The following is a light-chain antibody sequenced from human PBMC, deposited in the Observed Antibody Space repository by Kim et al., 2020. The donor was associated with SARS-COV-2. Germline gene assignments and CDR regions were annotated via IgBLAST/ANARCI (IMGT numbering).Light chain of an antibody. CDR1: RFSIGSNY. V-gene: IGLV1-47*01. Sequence: RVNISCSGSRFSIGSNYVYWCEQLPDTAPKQLIYRNERRPSGVPDRFSCSKSGSSASLAISGLRSEDGADYYCAGWDESLSGSWVFGGGTQLTVL. J-gene: IGLJ3*02. CDR2: RNE. CDR3: AGWDESLSGSWV.